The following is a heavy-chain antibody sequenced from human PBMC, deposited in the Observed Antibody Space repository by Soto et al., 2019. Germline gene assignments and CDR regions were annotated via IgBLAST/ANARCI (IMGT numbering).Heavy chain of an antibody. D-gene: IGHD4-4*01. V-gene: IGHV5-51*01. Sequence: PGESLKISCKGSGYSFTSYWIGWVRQMPGKGLEWMGIIYPGDSDTRYSPSFQGQVTISADKSISTAYPQWSSLKASDTAMYYCASSITSHYYYYGMDVWGQGTTVTVSS. CDR3: ASSITSHYYYYGMDV. J-gene: IGHJ6*02. CDR2: IYPGDSDT. CDR1: GYSFTSYW.